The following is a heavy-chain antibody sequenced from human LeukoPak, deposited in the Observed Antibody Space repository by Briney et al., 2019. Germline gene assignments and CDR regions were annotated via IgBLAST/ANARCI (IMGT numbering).Heavy chain of an antibody. CDR3: AKDRSGPAEH. CDR1: GFAFSSYG. J-gene: IGHJ1*01. CDR2: IQYDGSNK. V-gene: IGHV3-30*02. Sequence: AGGSLRLSCAASGFAFSSYGIHWVRQAPGKGLEWVAFIQYDGSNKYHADSVKGRFTISRDNSKNTLYLQMSSLRAEDTAVYYCAKDRSGPAEHWGQGTLVIVSS.